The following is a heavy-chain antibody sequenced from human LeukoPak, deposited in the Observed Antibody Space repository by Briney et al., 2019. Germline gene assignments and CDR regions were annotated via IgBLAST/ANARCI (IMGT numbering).Heavy chain of an antibody. D-gene: IGHD3-22*01. CDR3: ARDLFGYDSSGYYGPFDY. Sequence: GGSLRLSCAASGFTFGSYAMHWVRQAPGKGLEWVAVISYDGSNKYYADSVKGRFTISRDNSKNTLYLQMNSLRAEDTAVYYCARDLFGYDSSGYYGPFDYWGQGTLVTVSS. CDR2: ISYDGSNK. V-gene: IGHV3-30-3*01. CDR1: GFTFGSYA. J-gene: IGHJ4*02.